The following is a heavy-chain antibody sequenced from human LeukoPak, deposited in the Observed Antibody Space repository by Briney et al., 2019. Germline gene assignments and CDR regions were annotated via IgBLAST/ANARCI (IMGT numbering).Heavy chain of an antibody. CDR2: IYYSGST. V-gene: IGHV4-59*01. D-gene: IGHD5-24*01. J-gene: IGHJ3*02. Sequence: TSETLSLTCTVSGGSISSYYWSWIRQPPGKGLEWIGYIYYSGSTNYNPSLKSRVTISVDTSKNQFSLKLSSVTAADTAVYYCARGLLDGYTHPAAFDIWGQGTMVTVAS. CDR3: ARGLLDGYTHPAAFDI. CDR1: GGSISSYY.